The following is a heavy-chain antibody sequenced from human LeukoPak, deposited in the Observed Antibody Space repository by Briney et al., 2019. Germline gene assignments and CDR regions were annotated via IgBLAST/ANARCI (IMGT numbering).Heavy chain of an antibody. CDR3: ARVAGSSPHYYYYYMDV. J-gene: IGHJ6*03. CDR1: GFIVSSNY. V-gene: IGHV3-53*01. D-gene: IGHD6-6*01. Sequence: GGSLRLSCAASGFIVSSNYMSWVRQAPGKGLEWVSVIYSGGSTYYADSVKGRFTISRDNSKNTLYLQMNSLRAEDTAVYYCARVAGSSPHYYYYYMDVWGKGTTVTVSS. CDR2: IYSGGST.